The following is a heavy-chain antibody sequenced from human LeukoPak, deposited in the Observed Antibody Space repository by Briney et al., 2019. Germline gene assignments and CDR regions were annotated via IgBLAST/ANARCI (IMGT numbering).Heavy chain of an antibody. CDR1: GYTLTELS. D-gene: IGHD3-22*01. CDR2: FDPEDGET. J-gene: IGHJ4*02. V-gene: IGHV1-24*01. Sequence: ASVKVSCKVSGYTLTELSMHWVRQAPGKGLEWMGGFDPEDGETIYAQKFQGRVTMTEDTSTDTAYMELSSLRSEDTAVYYCATADSSGYYYPLARPEPYYFDYWGQGTLVTVSS. CDR3: ATADSSGYYYPLARPEPYYFDY.